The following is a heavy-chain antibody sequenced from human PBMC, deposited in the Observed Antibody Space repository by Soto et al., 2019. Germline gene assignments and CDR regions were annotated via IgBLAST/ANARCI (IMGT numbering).Heavy chain of an antibody. V-gene: IGHV3-48*03. J-gene: IGHJ4*02. CDR1: GFTFSSYA. CDR3: AAHPYKSGGWEDY. Sequence: GGSLRLSCAASGFTFSSYAMSWARQAPGKGLEWVSYISSSGSTMYYADSVKGRFTISRDNAKNSLYLQMNTLRAEDTAVYYCAAHPYKSGGWEDYWGQGTLVTVSS. CDR2: ISSSGSTM. D-gene: IGHD6-19*01.